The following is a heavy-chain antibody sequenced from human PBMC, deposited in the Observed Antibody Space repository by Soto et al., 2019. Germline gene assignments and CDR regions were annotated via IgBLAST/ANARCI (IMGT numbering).Heavy chain of an antibody. CDR3: AIDIVDDIRWAYFDC. CDR1: AYTFTSYA. Sequence: QVQLVQSGAEVRKPGASVKVSCKASAYTFTSYAITWVRQAPGQGLEWMGWISAYNGNTNYAQKLQGRVTMTTDTSTSTAYMELRSLRSDDTAVYYCAIDIVDDIRWAYFDCWCQGTLVTVSS. V-gene: IGHV1-18*01. CDR2: ISAYNGNT. J-gene: IGHJ4*02. D-gene: IGHD3-22*01.